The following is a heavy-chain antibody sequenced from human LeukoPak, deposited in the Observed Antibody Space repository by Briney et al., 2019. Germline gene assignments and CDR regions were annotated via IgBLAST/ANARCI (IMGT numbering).Heavy chain of an antibody. CDR2: IYISGST. Sequence: SKTLSLTCTVSGGSISSGNYYWSWIRQPAGKGLEWIGRIYISGSTHYNPSLKSRVTISVDTSKNQFSLKLSSVTAADTALYYCARDLPTGYYFDSWGQGTLVTVSS. CDR1: GGSISSGNYY. CDR3: ARDLPTGYYFDS. D-gene: IGHD4-17*01. J-gene: IGHJ4*02. V-gene: IGHV4-61*02.